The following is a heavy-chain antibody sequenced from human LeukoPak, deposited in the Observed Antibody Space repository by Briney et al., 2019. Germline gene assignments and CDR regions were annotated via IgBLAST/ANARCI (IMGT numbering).Heavy chain of an antibody. D-gene: IGHD2-2*01. CDR2: INHSGST. Sequence: SETLSLACAVYGGSFSGYYWSWIRQPPGKGLEWIGEINHSGSTNYNPSLKSRVTISVDTSKNQFSLKRSSVPSADTAVYYCARVDIVVVPAAPDVWGQGTTVTVSS. CDR1: GGSFSGYY. J-gene: IGHJ6*02. CDR3: ARVDIVVVPAAPDV. V-gene: IGHV4-34*01.